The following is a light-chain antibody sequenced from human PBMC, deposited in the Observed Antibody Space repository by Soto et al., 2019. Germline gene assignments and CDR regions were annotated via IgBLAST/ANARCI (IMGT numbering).Light chain of an antibody. CDR3: CSYAGSSTFHYV. CDR1: SSDVGSYNL. V-gene: IGLV2-23*03. Sequence: QSALTQPASVSGSPGQSITISCTGTSSDVGSYNLVSWYQQHPGKAPKLMIYEGSKRPSGVSNRFSGSKSGNTASLTISGLQAEDEADYDCCSYAGSSTFHYVFGTGTKVTVL. J-gene: IGLJ1*01. CDR2: EGS.